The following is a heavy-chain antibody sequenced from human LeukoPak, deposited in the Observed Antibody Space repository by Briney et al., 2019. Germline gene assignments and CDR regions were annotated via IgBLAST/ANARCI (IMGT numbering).Heavy chain of an antibody. CDR3: ATHGAFPLRYCSSTSCFLDN. V-gene: IGHV4-39*01. CDR2: IYYSGSA. J-gene: IGHJ4*02. D-gene: IGHD2-2*01. CDR1: GGSISSFTYY. Sequence: SETLSLTCTVSGGSISSFTYYWGWIRQPPGKGLEWIGTIYYSGSAYYNPSLKSRVTISVDTSNNQFYLKLSSVTAADTAMYYCATHGAFPLRYCSSTSCFLDNWGQGTVVTVSS.